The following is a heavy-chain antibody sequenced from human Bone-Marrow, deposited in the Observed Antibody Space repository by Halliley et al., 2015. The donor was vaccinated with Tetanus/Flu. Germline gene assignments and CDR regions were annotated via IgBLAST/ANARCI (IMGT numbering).Heavy chain of an antibody. V-gene: IGHV3-23*01. J-gene: IGHJ4*02. Sequence: ISGGGAGTYYSDSVKGRFVVSRDNSKNTLYLQMNPLRVEDTATYYCANGAGWFGELLPKRDYWGQGTLVTVSS. CDR3: ANGAGWFGELLPKRDY. D-gene: IGHD3-10*01. CDR2: ISGGGAGT.